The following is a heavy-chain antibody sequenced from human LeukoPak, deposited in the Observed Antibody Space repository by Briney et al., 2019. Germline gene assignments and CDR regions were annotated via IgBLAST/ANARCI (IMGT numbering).Heavy chain of an antibody. D-gene: IGHD3-10*01. J-gene: IGHJ4*02. CDR2: IYSGGST. CDR1: GFTVSSNY. CDR3: ARDRWLGSYYFDY. V-gene: IGHV3-66*01. Sequence: GGPLRLSCAASGFTVSSNYMSWVRQAPGKGLEWVSVIYSGGSTYYADSVKGRFTISRDNSKNTLYLQMNSLRAEDTAVYYCARDRWLGSYYFDYWGQGTLVTVSS.